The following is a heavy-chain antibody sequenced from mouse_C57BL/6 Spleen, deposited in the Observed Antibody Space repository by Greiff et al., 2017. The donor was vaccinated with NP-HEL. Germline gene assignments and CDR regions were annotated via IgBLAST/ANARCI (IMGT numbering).Heavy chain of an antibody. V-gene: IGHV1-64*01. CDR2: IHPNSGST. Sequence: QVQLQQPGAELVKPGASVKLSCKASGYTFTSYWMHWVKQRPGQGLEWIGMIHPNSGSTNYNEKFKSKATLTVDKSSSTAYMQLSSLTSEDSAVYYCARCTDYYAMDYWGQGTSVTVSS. J-gene: IGHJ4*01. CDR3: ARCTDYYAMDY. D-gene: IGHD1-1*01. CDR1: GYTFTSYW.